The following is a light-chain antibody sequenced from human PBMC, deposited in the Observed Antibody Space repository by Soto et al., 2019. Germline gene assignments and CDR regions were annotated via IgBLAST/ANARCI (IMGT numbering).Light chain of an antibody. Sequence: DIVLTLSPGPLSLSPGERATPSCRASQSVTNNYLAWYQQKPGQAPRLLIDGASSRATGIPARFSGSGSGTDFTLTISSLEPEDFAVYYCQQRSNWPSITFGQGTRLEIK. CDR1: QSVTNNY. V-gene: IGKV3D-20*02. J-gene: IGKJ5*01. CDR2: GAS. CDR3: QQRSNWPSIT.